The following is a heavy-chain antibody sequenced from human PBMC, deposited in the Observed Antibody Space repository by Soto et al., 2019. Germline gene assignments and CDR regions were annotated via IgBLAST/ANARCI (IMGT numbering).Heavy chain of an antibody. CDR2: ISYDGSNK. D-gene: IGHD3-3*01. V-gene: IGHV3-30-3*01. CDR1: GFTFSSYA. Sequence: SGGSLRLSCAASGFTFSSYAMHWVRQAPGKGLEWVAVISYDGSNKYYADSVKGRFTISRDNSKNTLYLQMNSLRAEDTAVYYCAREYYDFWSGYYSQFTNYYYGMDVWGQGTTVTVSS. CDR3: AREYYDFWSGYYSQFTNYYYGMDV. J-gene: IGHJ6*02.